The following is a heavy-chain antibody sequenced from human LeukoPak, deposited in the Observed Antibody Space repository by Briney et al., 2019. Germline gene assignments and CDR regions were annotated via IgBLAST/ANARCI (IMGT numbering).Heavy chain of an antibody. V-gene: IGHV4-31*03. D-gene: IGHD5-12*01. J-gene: IGHJ4*02. CDR1: GGSISSGGYY. CDR3: ARVQRVRGYSGYASFDY. Sequence: SETLSLTCTVSGGSISSGGYYWSWIRQHPGKGLEWIGYIYYSGSTNYNPSLKSRVTISVDTSKNQFSLKLSSVTAADTAVYYCARVQRVRGYSGYASFDYWGQGTLVTVSS. CDR2: IYYSGST.